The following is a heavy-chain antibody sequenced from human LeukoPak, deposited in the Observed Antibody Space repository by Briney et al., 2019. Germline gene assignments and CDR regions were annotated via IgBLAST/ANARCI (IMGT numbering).Heavy chain of an antibody. J-gene: IGHJ6*03. CDR1: GGSISSYY. V-gene: IGHV4-59*01. CDR3: ARVGYSSGWTHRIYYYYIDV. D-gene: IGHD6-19*01. Sequence: SSETLSLTCTVSGGSISSYYWSWIRQPPGKGLEWIGYIYYSGSTNYNPSFKSRVTISVDTSKNQFSLKLSSVTAADTAVYYCARVGYSSGWTHRIYYYYIDVWGKGTTITVSS. CDR2: IYYSGST.